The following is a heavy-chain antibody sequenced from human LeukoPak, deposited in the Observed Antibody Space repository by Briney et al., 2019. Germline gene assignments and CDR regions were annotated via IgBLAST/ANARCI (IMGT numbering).Heavy chain of an antibody. CDR2: INAGNGNT. CDR1: GYTFINYA. Sequence: ASVKVSCKASGYTFINYAINWGRQAPGQRPEWVGWINAGNGNTKYSQKFQGRVTITRDTSASTAYMELTSLTSEDTAVYYCARNIPVTRWGYWGQGTLVTVSS. J-gene: IGHJ4*02. V-gene: IGHV1-3*01. D-gene: IGHD2-21*01. CDR3: ARNIPVTRWGY.